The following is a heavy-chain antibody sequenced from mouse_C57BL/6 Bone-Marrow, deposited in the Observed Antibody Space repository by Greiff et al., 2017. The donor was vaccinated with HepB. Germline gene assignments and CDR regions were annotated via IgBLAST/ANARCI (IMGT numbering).Heavy chain of an antibody. CDR2: IDPSDSYT. V-gene: IGHV1-50*01. D-gene: IGHD1-1*01. CDR3: APYYYGSSPYWYFDV. Sequence: QVQLQQSGAELVKPGASVTLSCKASGYTFTSYWMQWVKQRPGQGLEWIGEIDPSDSYTNYNQKFKGKATLTVDTSSSTAYMQLSSLTSEDSAVYYCAPYYYGSSPYWYFDVWGTGTTVTVSS. CDR1: GYTFTSYW. J-gene: IGHJ1*03.